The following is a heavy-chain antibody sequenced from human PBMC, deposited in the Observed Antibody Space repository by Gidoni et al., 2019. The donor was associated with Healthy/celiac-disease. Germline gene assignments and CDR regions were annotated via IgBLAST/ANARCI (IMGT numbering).Heavy chain of an antibody. Sequence: EVQLVESGGGLVQPGGSLRLSCAASGFTFSSYWMRWVRQAPGKGLEWVANIKQDGSEKYYVDSVKGRFTISRDNAKNSLYLQMNSLRAEDTAVYYCARDSRVVMIDYWGQGTLVTVSS. CDR3: ARDSRVVMIDY. J-gene: IGHJ4*02. CDR2: IKQDGSEK. D-gene: IGHD3-22*01. V-gene: IGHV3-7*01. CDR1: GFTFSSYW.